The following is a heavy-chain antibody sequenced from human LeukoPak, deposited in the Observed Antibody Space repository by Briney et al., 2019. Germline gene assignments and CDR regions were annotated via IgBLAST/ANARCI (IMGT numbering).Heavy chain of an antibody. CDR2: INHSGST. Sequence: SETLSLTCAVYGGSFSGYYWSWIRQPPGKGLEWIGEINHSGSTNYNPSLKSRVTISVDTSKNQFSLKLSSVTAADTAVYYCARSYCTNGVCYRGFDPWSQGTLVTVSS. CDR3: ARSYCTNGVCYRGFDP. CDR1: GGSFSGYY. V-gene: IGHV4-34*01. J-gene: IGHJ5*02. D-gene: IGHD2-8*01.